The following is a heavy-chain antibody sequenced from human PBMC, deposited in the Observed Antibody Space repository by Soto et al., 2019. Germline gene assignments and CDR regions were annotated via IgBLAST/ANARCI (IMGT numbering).Heavy chain of an antibody. CDR3: ARGGSNDWQVAFAI. J-gene: IGHJ3*02. D-gene: IGHD3-9*01. V-gene: IGHV4-34*01. CDR1: GGSFSTYY. CDR2: INHSGNN. Sequence: QLQQWGAGLVKPSETLSLTCVVSGGSFSTYYYNWIRQSPGKGLEWIGEINHSGNNNYSPSLKSRVTMSLDTSKNQFSLKLTSVTAADTAVYYCARGGSNDWQVAFAIWGQGTMVTVSS.